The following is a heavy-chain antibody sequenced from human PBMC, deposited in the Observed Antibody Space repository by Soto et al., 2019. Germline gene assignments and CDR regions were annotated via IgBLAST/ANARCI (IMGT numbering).Heavy chain of an antibody. CDR3: ASGTQYCSSTSCKYYFGY. Sequence: SETLSLTCAVYGGSFSGYYWSWIRQPPGKGLEWIGEINHSGSTNYNPSLKSRVTISVDTSKNQFSLKLSSVTAADTAVYYCASGTQYCSSTSCKYYFGYWGQGTLVTVSS. D-gene: IGHD2-2*01. CDR1: GGSFSGYY. J-gene: IGHJ4*02. CDR2: INHSGST. V-gene: IGHV4-34*01.